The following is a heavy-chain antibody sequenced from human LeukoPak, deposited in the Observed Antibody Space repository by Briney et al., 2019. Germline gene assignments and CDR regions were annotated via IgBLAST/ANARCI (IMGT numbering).Heavy chain of an antibody. D-gene: IGHD6-19*01. V-gene: IGHV4-59*01. CDR2: IYYSGST. Sequence: SETRSLTCTVSGGSISSYYWSWIRQPPGKGLEWIGYIYYSGSTNYNPSLKSRVTISVDTSKNQFSLKLSSVTAADTAVYYCARSYSSGWCYYWGQGTLVTVSS. CDR3: ARSYSSGWCYY. J-gene: IGHJ4*02. CDR1: GGSISSYY.